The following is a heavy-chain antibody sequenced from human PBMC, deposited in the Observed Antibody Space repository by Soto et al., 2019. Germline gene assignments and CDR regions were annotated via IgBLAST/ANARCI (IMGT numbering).Heavy chain of an antibody. V-gene: IGHV4-59*01. Sequence: SETLSLTCTVSGGSISSYYWSWIRQPPGKGLEWIGYIYYSGSTNYNPSLKSRVTISVDTSKSQFSLKLSSVTAADTAVYYCARDGTSGWIDYWGQGTLVTVSS. CDR3: ARDGTSGWIDY. CDR1: GGSISSYY. CDR2: IYYSGST. D-gene: IGHD6-19*01. J-gene: IGHJ4*02.